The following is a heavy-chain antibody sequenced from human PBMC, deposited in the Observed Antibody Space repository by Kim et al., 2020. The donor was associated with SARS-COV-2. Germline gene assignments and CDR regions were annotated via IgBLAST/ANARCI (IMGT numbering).Heavy chain of an antibody. J-gene: IGHJ4*02. V-gene: IGHV3-23*01. Sequence: VKGRFTLSRDNSKNALDLQMNSLRAEDTAVYYCAKFYPRIAAAGPLDYWGQGTLVTVSS. CDR3: AKFYPRIAAAGPLDY. D-gene: IGHD6-13*01.